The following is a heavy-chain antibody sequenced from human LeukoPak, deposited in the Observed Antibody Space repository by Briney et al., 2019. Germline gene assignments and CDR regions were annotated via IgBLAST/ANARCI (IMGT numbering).Heavy chain of an antibody. CDR3: LYSGSSDAFDI. J-gene: IGHJ3*02. Sequence: SVKVSCKASGGTFSSYTISWVRQAPGQGLEWMGRIIPILGIANYAQKLQGRVTITADKSTSTAYMELSSLRSEDTAVYYCLYSGSSDAFDIWGQGTMVTVSS. CDR2: IIPILGIA. D-gene: IGHD1-26*01. CDR1: GGTFSSYT. V-gene: IGHV1-69*02.